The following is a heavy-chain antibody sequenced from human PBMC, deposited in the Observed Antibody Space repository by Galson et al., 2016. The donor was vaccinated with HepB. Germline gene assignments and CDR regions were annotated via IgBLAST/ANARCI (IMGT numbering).Heavy chain of an antibody. Sequence: SVKVSCKASGYTFSDYYMNWVRQTPGQGLEWMGWINPDSGGTNYAQKFQGRVTVTTDTSISTAYMEISSLRSDDTAVYYCARDYCSRSGCTGGPWGRYTYYYGLDVRGQGTTVTVSS. V-gene: IGHV1-2*02. CDR2: INPDSGGT. CDR3: ARDYCSRSGCTGGPWGRYTYYYGLDV. J-gene: IGHJ6*02. D-gene: IGHD2-2*01. CDR1: GYTFSDYY.